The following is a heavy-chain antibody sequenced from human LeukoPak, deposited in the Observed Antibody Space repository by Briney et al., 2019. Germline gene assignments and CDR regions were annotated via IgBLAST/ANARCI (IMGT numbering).Heavy chain of an antibody. J-gene: IGHJ4*02. D-gene: IGHD3-10*01. CDR3: ARDITMVRGVIIRAPLGFDY. V-gene: IGHV3-7*01. CDR2: IKQDGCEK. Sequence: PGGPLRLSCAASGFTFSSYWMSWVRQAPGKGLEWVANIKQDGCEKYYVDSVKGRFTISRDNAKNSLYLQMDSLRDEDTAVYYCARDITMVRGVIIRAPLGFDYWGQGTLVTVSS. CDR1: GFTFSSYW.